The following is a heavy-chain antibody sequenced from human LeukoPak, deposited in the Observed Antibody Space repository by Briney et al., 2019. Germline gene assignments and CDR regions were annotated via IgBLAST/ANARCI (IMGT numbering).Heavy chain of an antibody. D-gene: IGHD2-2*01. Sequence: SETLSLTCAVSGGSISSGGHSWSWIRQPPGKGLEWIGYIYHSGSTYYNPSLKSRVTISVDRSKNQFSLKLSSVTAADTAVYYCARGSRNIVVVPAVSGGWFDPWGQGTLVTVSS. V-gene: IGHV4-30-2*01. CDR3: ARGSRNIVVVPAVSGGWFDP. CDR1: GGSISSGGHS. CDR2: IYHSGST. J-gene: IGHJ5*02.